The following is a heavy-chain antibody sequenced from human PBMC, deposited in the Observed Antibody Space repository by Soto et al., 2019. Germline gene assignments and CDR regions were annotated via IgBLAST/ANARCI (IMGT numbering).Heavy chain of an antibody. CDR3: ARKALLWFGELPKRVKYYYYGMDA. CDR2: IIPIFGTA. D-gene: IGHD3-10*01. Sequence: SVKVSCKDSGGTFSSYAISWVRQAPGQGLEWMGGIIPIFGTANYAQKFQGRVTITADESTSTAYMELSSLRSEDTAVYYRARKALLWFGELPKRVKYYYYGMDAWGQGTTVTVSS. V-gene: IGHV1-69*13. J-gene: IGHJ6*02. CDR1: GGTFSSYA.